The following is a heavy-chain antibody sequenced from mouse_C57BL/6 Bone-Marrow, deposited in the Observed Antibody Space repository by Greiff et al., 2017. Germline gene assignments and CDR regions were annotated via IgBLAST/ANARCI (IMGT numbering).Heavy chain of an antibody. V-gene: IGHV1-50*01. D-gene: IGHD2-4*01. J-gene: IGHJ2*01. CDR3: ARENYDPLYYFDY. CDR2: IDPSDSYT. Sequence: VQLQQPGAELVKPGASVKLSCKASGYTFTSYWMQWVKQRPGQGLEWIGEIDPSDSYTNYNQKFKGKATLTVDKSSSTAYMQLSSLTSEDSAVYYCARENYDPLYYFDYWGQGTTLTVSS. CDR1: GYTFTSYW.